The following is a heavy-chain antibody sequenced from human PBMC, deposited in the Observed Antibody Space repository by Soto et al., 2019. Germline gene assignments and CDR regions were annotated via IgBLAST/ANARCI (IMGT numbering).Heavy chain of an antibody. CDR2: ISYDGENQ. CDR1: GFSFRHYA. D-gene: IGHD3-10*01. J-gene: IGHJ5*02. Sequence: PGGSLRRSCAASGFSFRHYAMHWVRQPPGKGLEWVALISYDGENQYFTDSVRGRFTISRDNSKTAVYLEMNNLRLDDTATYYCVSPHSESSNAFDLWGQGTLVTVSS. CDR3: VSPHSESSNAFDL. V-gene: IGHV3-30*04.